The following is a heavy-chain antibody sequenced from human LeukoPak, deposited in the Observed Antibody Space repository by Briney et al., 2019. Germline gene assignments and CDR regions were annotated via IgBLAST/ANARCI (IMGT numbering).Heavy chain of an antibody. V-gene: IGHV1-8*01. CDR3: ARGGGYYDSSGYWFDY. D-gene: IGHD3-22*01. CDR1: GYTFTSHD. J-gene: IGHJ4*02. Sequence: ASVKVSCKASGYTFTSHDINWVRQATGQGLEWMGWMNPNSGNTGYAQKFQGRATMTRNTSISTAYMELSSLRSEDTAVYYCARGGGYYDSSGYWFDYWGQGTLVTVSS. CDR2: MNPNSGNT.